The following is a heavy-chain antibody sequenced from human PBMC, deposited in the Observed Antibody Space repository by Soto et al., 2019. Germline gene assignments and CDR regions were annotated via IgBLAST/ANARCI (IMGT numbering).Heavy chain of an antibody. V-gene: IGHV4-59*01. CDR2: IYYRGSTRNT. CDR3: AREVCASPEYCDF. CDR1: SASMSGYY. J-gene: IGHJ4*02. Sequence: SETLSLTCTVSSASMSGYYWNWVRQPPGKGLEWIGYIYYRGSTRNTIYTPSLRSRVTISLDTSKNQFSLRLSSVTTADTAVYYCAREVCASPEYCDFWGQG.